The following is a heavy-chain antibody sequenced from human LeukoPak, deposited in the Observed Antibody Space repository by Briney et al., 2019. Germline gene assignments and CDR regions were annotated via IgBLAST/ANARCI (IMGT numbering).Heavy chain of an antibody. V-gene: IGHV1-18*01. D-gene: IGHD3-22*01. CDR3: ARDLSHRYNYDINGYYVLFDY. CDR1: GYIFTSCG. CDR2: IRAYNGNT. Sequence: ASVKVSCKASGYIFTSCGISWVRQAPGQGLEWMGWIRAYNGNTNYAQKLQGRVTMTTDTSTSTAYMELRSLISDDTAVYYCARDLSHRYNYDINGYYVLFDYWGQGTLVTVSS. J-gene: IGHJ4*02.